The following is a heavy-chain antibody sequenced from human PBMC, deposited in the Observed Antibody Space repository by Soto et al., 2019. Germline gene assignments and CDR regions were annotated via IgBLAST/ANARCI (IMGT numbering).Heavy chain of an antibody. CDR1: GFTFSSYA. CDR3: AREPLYCTNGVCLDY. Sequence: QVQLVESGGGVVQPGRSLRLSCAASGFTFSSYAMHWVRQAPGKGLEWVAVISYDGSNKYYADSVKGRFTISRDNSKNTLYLQMNSLRAEDTAVYYCAREPLYCTNGVCLDYWGQGTLVTVSS. CDR2: ISYDGSNK. V-gene: IGHV3-30-3*01. J-gene: IGHJ4*02. D-gene: IGHD2-8*01.